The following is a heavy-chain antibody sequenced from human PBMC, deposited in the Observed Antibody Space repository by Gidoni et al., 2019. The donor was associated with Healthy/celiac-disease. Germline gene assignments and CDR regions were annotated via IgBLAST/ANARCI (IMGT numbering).Heavy chain of an antibody. V-gene: IGHV3-48*02. CDR3: AREEVEYSYGWWFDP. Sequence: EVQLVESGGGLVQPGGSLRLSCAASGFTFSSYSMNWVRQAPGKGLEWVSYISSSSSTIYYADSVKGRFTISRDNAKNSLYLQMNSLRDEDTAVYYCAREEVEYSYGWWFDPWGQGTLVTVSS. CDR2: ISSSSSTI. CDR1: GFTFSSYS. J-gene: IGHJ5*02. D-gene: IGHD5-18*01.